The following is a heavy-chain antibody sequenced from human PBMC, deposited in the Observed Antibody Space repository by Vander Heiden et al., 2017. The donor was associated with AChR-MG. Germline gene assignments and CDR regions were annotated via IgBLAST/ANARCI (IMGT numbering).Heavy chain of an antibody. V-gene: IGHV3-30*02. CDR2: IRYDGSNK. CDR1: GSTFSSYG. D-gene: IGHD3-16*01. Sequence: QVQLVESGGGVVQPGGPLRLACAASGSTFSSYGMHWFGQAPGKGLEWVAFIRYDGSNKYYADSVKGRFTISRDNSKNRLYLQMNSLRAEDTAVYYCAKENNSMVGEGWFDPWGQGTLVTVSS. J-gene: IGHJ5*02. CDR3: AKENNSMVGEGWFDP.